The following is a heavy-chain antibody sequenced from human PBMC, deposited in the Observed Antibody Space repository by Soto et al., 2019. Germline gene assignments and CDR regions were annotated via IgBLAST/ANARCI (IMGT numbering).Heavy chain of an antibody. CDR1: GGSISSGGYS. J-gene: IGHJ6*02. Sequence: PAETLSLTCAISGGSISSGGYSWIWIRQPPGKGLEWIWYIYHSGSTYYNPSLKSRVTISVDRSKNQFSLKLSSVTAAVTAVYYCARDQWGGYSGYDSPGYYYYYGMDVWGQGTTVTVSS. CDR3: ARDQWGGYSGYDSPGYYYYYGMDV. D-gene: IGHD5-12*01. V-gene: IGHV4-30-2*01. CDR2: IYHSGST.